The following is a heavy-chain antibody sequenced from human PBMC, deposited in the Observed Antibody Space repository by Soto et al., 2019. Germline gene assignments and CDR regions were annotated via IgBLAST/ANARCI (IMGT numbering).Heavy chain of an antibody. CDR2: ISGSGVST. D-gene: IGHD2-15*01. V-gene: IGHV3-23*01. Sequence: EVQLLESGGGLVQPGGSLRLSCAASGFTFSSYAMSWVRQAPGKGREWVAAISGSGVSTYYADSVKGRFTISRDNSKNTLYLQMNRLRAEDTAVYYCAKSPRRRYCSGGSCSGVDYWGQGTLVTVSS. CDR3: AKSPRRRYCSGGSCSGVDY. J-gene: IGHJ4*02. CDR1: GFTFSSYA.